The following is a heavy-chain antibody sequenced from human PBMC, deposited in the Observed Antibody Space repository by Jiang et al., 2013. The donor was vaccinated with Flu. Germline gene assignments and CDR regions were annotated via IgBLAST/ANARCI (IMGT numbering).Heavy chain of an antibody. Sequence: PGLVKPSETLSLTCSVSGGSISSNTYYWVWIRQSPGTGLEWIGSIYDTGSTYYNPSLKSRVTMSIDTSKSHFSLRLDSVTAADTAVYYCARAQKYSGFELPYFDYWSQGTLVTVSS. CDR3: ARAQKYSGFELPYFDY. CDR1: GGSISSNTYY. CDR2: IYDTGST. J-gene: IGHJ4*02. D-gene: IGHD5-12*01. V-gene: IGHV4-39*07.